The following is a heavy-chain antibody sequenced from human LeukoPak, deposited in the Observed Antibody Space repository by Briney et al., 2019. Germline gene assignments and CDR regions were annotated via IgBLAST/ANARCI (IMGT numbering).Heavy chain of an antibody. CDR1: VLSLSTSVLG. Sequence: KESGPTLVKPTQTLTLTCTFSVLSLSTSVLGVSWIRQPPAKALDWLALIYWNDDKRYSPSLKSRLTITKDTSKNQVVLTMTNMDPVDTATYYCAHITVGDDAFDIWGQGTMVTVSS. D-gene: IGHD1-26*01. J-gene: IGHJ3*02. CDR3: AHITVGDDAFDI. CDR2: IYWNDDK. V-gene: IGHV2-5*01.